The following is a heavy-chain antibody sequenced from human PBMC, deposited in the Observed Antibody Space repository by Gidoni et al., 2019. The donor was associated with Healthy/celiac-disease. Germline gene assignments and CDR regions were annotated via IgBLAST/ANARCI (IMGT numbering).Heavy chain of an antibody. J-gene: IGHJ4*02. Sequence: QVQLVESGGGVVQPGRSLSLSCSASGFTFSSYGMHWVRQAPGKGLVRVAVIWYDGSKKYYADSVKGRFTISRDNSKNTLYLKMNSLRAEETAVYYCASGGRLAIDYWGQGTLVTVSS. V-gene: IGHV3-33*01. CDR3: ASGGRLAIDY. D-gene: IGHD3-16*01. CDR2: IWYDGSKK. CDR1: GFTFSSYG.